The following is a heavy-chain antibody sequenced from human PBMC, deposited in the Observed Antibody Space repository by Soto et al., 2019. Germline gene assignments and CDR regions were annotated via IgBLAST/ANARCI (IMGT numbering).Heavy chain of an antibody. V-gene: IGHV1-3*01. CDR2: INAVNGNT. CDR1: GYSFTNFA. CDR3: ATATTVATGWHFDL. Sequence: QVQLVQSGAEVKKTGASVKVSCKASGYSFTNFALHWVRQAPGQRLEWVGRINAVNGNTKYSEKFQDRVTIMRDTSANTAYMELTSLRAEDTAVYYCATATTVATGWHFDLWGRGTLVTVSS. J-gene: IGHJ2*01. D-gene: IGHD4-17*01.